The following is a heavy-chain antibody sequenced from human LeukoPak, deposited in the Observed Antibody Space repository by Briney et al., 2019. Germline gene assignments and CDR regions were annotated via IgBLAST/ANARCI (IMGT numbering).Heavy chain of an antibody. V-gene: IGHV3-21*01. CDR2: ISSNSIYV. CDR3: ARDQVDRIWYFDY. CDR1: GFTFSSYS. J-gene: IGHJ4*02. D-gene: IGHD1-14*01. Sequence: PGGSLRLSCAASGFTFSSYSMNWVRQAPGKGLEWVLSISSNSIYVFYADSMKGRFTISRDNAKNSLSLQMNSLRAEDTAVYYCARDQVDRIWYFDYWGQGTLVTVSS.